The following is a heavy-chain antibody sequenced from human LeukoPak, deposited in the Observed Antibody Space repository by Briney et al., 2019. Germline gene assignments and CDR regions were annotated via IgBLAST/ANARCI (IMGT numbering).Heavy chain of an antibody. CDR1: GFTFSSYE. J-gene: IGHJ6*02. V-gene: IGHV3-48*03. D-gene: IGHD6-13*01. Sequence: GGSLRLSCAASGFTFSSYEMNWVRQAPGKGLEWVSYISSSGSTIYYADSVKGRFTISRDNAKNSLYLQMNSLRAEDTAVYYCARDVSSSRAASYCYYYGMDVWGQGTTVTVSS. CDR3: ARDVSSSRAASYCYYYGMDV. CDR2: ISSSGSTI.